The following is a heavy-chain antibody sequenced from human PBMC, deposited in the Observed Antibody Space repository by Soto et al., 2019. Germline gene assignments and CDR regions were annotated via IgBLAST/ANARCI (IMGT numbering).Heavy chain of an antibody. V-gene: IGHV1-18*04. J-gene: IGHJ5*01. CDR2: ISTYNGDT. Sequence: QVQLVQSGSEVAKPGASVRVSCTTSGYTFTKYAISWVRQAPGQGLEWMAWISTYNGDTKFTQRFQGRVTMTRDTSTSTAYMDLRSLKFADTAVYYCARDPSNTSGNRVWFDSWGQGTLVTVSS. CDR1: GYTFTKYA. D-gene: IGHD6-19*01. CDR3: ARDPSNTSGNRVWFDS.